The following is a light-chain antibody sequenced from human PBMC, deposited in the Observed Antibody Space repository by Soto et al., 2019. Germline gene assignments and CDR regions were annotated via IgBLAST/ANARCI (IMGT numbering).Light chain of an antibody. CDR2: AAS. J-gene: IGKJ1*01. Sequence: VIWMTQSPSVLSASTGDRVTISCRMSQCISSYLAWYQQKPGKAPELLIYAASTLQSGVPSRFSGSGSGTDFTLTISWLQSEDFATYYCQQYYSFPWTFGQGPKVDIK. CDR1: QCISSY. V-gene: IGKV1D-8*01. CDR3: QQYYSFPWT.